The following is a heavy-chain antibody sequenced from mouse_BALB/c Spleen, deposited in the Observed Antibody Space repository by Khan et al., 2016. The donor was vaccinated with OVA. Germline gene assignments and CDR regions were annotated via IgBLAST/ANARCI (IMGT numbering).Heavy chain of an antibody. Sequence: EVQLQESGPGLVKPSQSLSLTCTVTGYSITSDYAWNWIRQFPGNKLEWMGYISYSGSTSYNPSFKSRIAITRDTSKNQFFLQLNSVTTEDTATYYCASYCGSSYFDCWGRGTTLTVSS. CDR3: ASYCGSSYFDC. CDR2: ISYSGST. J-gene: IGHJ2*01. D-gene: IGHD1-1*01. CDR1: GYSITSDYA. V-gene: IGHV3-2*02.